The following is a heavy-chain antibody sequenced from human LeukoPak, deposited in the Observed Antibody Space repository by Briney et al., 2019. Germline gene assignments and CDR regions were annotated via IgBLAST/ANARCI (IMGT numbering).Heavy chain of an antibody. CDR3: ARGTRRFYSDSSGFAGDYYYYYMDV. D-gene: IGHD3-22*01. CDR1: GVNVSSNY. V-gene: IGHV3-53*01. CDR2: IYSGGTT. J-gene: IGHJ6*03. Sequence: PGGSLRLSCAVSGVNVSSNYMSWVRQAPGKGVEWGSVIYSGGTTYYADSVKVRFTISRDNSKNTLYLQMNGLRAEDTAVYYCARGTRRFYSDSSGFAGDYYYYYMDVWGKGTTVIVSS.